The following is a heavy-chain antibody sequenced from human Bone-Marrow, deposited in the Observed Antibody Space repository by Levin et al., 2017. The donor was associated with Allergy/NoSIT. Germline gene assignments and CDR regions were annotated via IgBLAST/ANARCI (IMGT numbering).Heavy chain of an antibody. CDR1: GFTFDDYA. D-gene: IGHD5-18*01. CDR3: AKAEGVKDTAMVISMDV. CDR2: ISWNSGSI. Sequence: PGGSLRLSCAASGFTFDDYAMHWVRQAPGKGLEWVSGISWNSGSIGYADSVKGRFTISRDNAKNSLYLQMNSLRAEDTALYYCAKAEGVKDTAMVISMDVWGQGTTVTVSS. J-gene: IGHJ6*02. V-gene: IGHV3-9*01.